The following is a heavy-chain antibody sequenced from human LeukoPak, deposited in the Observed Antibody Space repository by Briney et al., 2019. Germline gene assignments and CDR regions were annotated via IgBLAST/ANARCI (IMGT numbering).Heavy chain of an antibody. J-gene: IGHJ6*04. CDR2: ISYDGSNK. CDR3: AGHYYYYYGMDV. Sequence: GGSLRLSCAASGFTFSSYAMHWVRQAPGKGLEWVAVISYDGSNKYYADSVKGRFTISRDNSKNTLYLQMNSLRAEDTAVYYCAGHYYYYYGMDVWGKGTTVTVPS. CDR1: GFTFSSYA. V-gene: IGHV3-30*04.